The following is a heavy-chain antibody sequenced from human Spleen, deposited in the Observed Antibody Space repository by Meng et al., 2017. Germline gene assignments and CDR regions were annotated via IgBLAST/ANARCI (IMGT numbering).Heavy chain of an antibody. Sequence: QGQLQQWVPGLLKPAETLSLTCVFSGGSFSDYYWSWIRQPPGKGLEWIGEINHSGSTNYNPSLEIRATISVDTSQNNLSLKLSSVTAADSAVYYCARGPTTMAHDFDYWGQGTLVTVSS. D-gene: IGHD4-11*01. CDR2: INHSGST. V-gene: IGHV4-34*01. CDR3: ARGPTTMAHDFDY. J-gene: IGHJ4*02. CDR1: GGSFSDYY.